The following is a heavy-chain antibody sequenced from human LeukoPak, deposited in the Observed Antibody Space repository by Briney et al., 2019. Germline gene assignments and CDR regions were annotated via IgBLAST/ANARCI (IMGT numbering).Heavy chain of an antibody. CDR2: ISGSSGNT. D-gene: IGHD2-15*01. Sequence: QPGGSLRLSCAASGFTFSGYAMSWVRQAPGKGLEWVSVISGSSGNTYYADSVKGRLIISRDNSNNTLYLQLNSLRAEDTAIYYCAKAMCSGGSCYCHLDYWGQGTLVTVSS. V-gene: IGHV3-23*01. CDR1: GFTFSGYA. J-gene: IGHJ4*02. CDR3: AKAMCSGGSCYCHLDY.